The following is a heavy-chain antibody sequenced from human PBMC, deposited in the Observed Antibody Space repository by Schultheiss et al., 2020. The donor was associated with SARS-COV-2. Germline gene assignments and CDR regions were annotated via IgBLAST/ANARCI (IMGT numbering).Heavy chain of an antibody. Sequence: SETLSLTCAAYDVSFTGYYWSWIRQPPGKGLEWIGEINHSGSTNYNPSLKSRVTISVDTSKNQFSLKLSSVTAADTAIYYCARGWFPEATSFAFDSWGRGSLITVAS. CDR1: DVSFTGYY. V-gene: IGHV4-34*01. D-gene: IGHD1-26*01. J-gene: IGHJ4*02. CDR2: INHSGST. CDR3: ARGWFPEATSFAFDS.